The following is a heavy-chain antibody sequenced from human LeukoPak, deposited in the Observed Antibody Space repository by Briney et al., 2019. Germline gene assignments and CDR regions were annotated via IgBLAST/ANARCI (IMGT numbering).Heavy chain of an antibody. CDR3: VRDRGEFSYSHDY. CDR2: IHHSGSA. J-gene: IGHJ4*02. Sequence: PSETLSLTCAVSGASISSNWWNWVRQPPGKGLEWIGEIHHSGSANYNLSLKSRVTISLDTSENHSSLRLSSVTAADTAVYYCVRDRGEFSYSHDYWGQGTLVTVSS. CDR1: GASISSNW. V-gene: IGHV4-4*02. D-gene: IGHD1-26*01.